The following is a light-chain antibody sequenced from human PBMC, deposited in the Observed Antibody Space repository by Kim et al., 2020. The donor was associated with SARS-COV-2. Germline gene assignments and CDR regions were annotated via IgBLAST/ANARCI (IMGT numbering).Light chain of an antibody. V-gene: IGLV3-19*01. Sequence: SSELTQDPAVSVALGQTVRITCQGDSLRSYYASWYQQKPGQAPVLVIYGKNNRPSGISDRFSGSSSGNTASLTITGAQAEDDADYYCNSRDSSGNHVVFG. CDR2: GKN. J-gene: IGLJ2*01. CDR1: SLRSYY. CDR3: NSRDSSGNHVV.